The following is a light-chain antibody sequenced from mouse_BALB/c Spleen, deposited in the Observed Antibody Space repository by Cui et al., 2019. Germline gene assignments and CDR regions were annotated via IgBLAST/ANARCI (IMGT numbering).Light chain of an antibody. CDR1: SSVSY. V-gene: IGKV4-68*01. CDR2: LTS. J-gene: IGKJ5*01. CDR3: QQWSSNPLT. Sequence: QIVLTQPPALMSASLGEKVTMTCSASSSVSYMYWYQQKPRSSPKPWIYLTSNLASGVPARFSGSGSGTSYSLTISSMEAEDAATYYCQQWSSNPLTFGAGTKLELK.